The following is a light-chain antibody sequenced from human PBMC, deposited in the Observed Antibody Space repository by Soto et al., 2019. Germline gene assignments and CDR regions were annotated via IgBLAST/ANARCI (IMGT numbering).Light chain of an antibody. CDR2: DAS. CDR1: QDISNY. J-gene: IGKJ3*01. CDR3: QQYDNLPFT. V-gene: IGKV1-33*01. Sequence: DIQMTQSPSSLSASVGDRVTITCQASQDISNYLNWYQQKPGKAPKLLIYDASNLETGVPSRCSGSGSGTDITFTISSLQPEDIATYYCQQYDNLPFTFGPGTNVDIK.